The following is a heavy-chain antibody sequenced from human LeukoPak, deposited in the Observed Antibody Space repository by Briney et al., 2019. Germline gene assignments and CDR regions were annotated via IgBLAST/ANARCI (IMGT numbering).Heavy chain of an antibody. D-gene: IGHD3-22*01. Sequence: SETVSLTCSVSGGTMNREYWGWLRQPPGKGLEWIGSIYYSGSTYYNPSLKSRVTISVDTSKNQCTLKLTPVTSAYTAVYYCARGAYDISRYYISPLSGIYVSGQGATFTVSS. V-gene: IGHV4-39*01. CDR1: GGTMNREY. J-gene: IGHJ6*02. CDR3: ARGAYDISRYYISPLSGIYV. CDR2: IYYSGST.